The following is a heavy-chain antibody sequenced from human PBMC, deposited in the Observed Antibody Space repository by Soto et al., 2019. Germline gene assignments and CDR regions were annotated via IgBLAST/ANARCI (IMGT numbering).Heavy chain of an antibody. CDR1: GFTFRNYW. D-gene: IGHD3-10*01. V-gene: IGHV3-7*01. J-gene: IGHJ3*02. CDR3: ARFSDGSHQRAYAFDI. Sequence: PGGSLRLSCAASGFTFRNYWMSWVRQAPGKGLEWVANIKQDGSEKYYVDSVKGRFTSSRDNAKNTLYLQMNSLRAEDTTVYYCARFSDGSHQRAYAFDIRGQATMVTVAS. CDR2: IKQDGSEK.